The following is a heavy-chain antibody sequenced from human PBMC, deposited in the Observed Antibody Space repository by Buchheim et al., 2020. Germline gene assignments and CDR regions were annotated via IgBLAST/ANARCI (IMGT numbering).Heavy chain of an antibody. CDR3: ARDLIRIVVVVAAPYGMDV. CDR2: ISYDGSNK. Sequence: QVQLVESGGGVVQPGRSLRLSCAASGFTFSSYAMHWVCQAPSKGLEWVAVISYDGSNKYYADSVKGRFTISRDNSKNTLYLQMNSLRAEDTAVYYCARDLIRIVVVVAAPYGMDVWGQGTT. V-gene: IGHV3-30*04. D-gene: IGHD2-15*01. CDR1: GFTFSSYA. J-gene: IGHJ6*02.